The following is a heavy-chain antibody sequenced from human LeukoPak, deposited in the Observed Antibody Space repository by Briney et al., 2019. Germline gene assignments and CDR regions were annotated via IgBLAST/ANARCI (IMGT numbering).Heavy chain of an antibody. J-gene: IGHJ3*02. Sequence: PGRSLRLSCAASGFTFSSYGMHWVRQAPGKGLEWVAVISYDGSNKYYADSVKGRFTISRDNSKNTLYLQMNSLRAEDTAVYYCAKDPTLDWGVGAFDIWGQGTMVTVSS. V-gene: IGHV3-30*18. CDR3: AKDPTLDWGVGAFDI. CDR2: ISYDGSNK. D-gene: IGHD3-16*01. CDR1: GFTFSSYG.